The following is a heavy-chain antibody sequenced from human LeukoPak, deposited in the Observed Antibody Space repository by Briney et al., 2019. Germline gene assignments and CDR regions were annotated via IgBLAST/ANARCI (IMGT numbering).Heavy chain of an antibody. CDR1: EFTFSSYN. CDR3: ARGTMFPYYFDY. V-gene: IGHV3-21*01. D-gene: IGHD3-10*02. CDR2: ISSSSDYI. J-gene: IGHJ4*02. Sequence: RPGGSLRLSCAASEFTFSSYNMNWVRQAPGKGLEWVSSISSSSDYIYYADSVKGRFTISRDNAKNSLYLQMNSLRAEDTAVYYCARGTMFPYYFDYWGQGTLVTVSS.